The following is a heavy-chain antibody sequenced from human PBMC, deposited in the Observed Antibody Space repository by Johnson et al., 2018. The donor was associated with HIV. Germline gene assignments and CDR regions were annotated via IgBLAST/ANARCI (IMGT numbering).Heavy chain of an antibody. CDR1: GFTFSIYW. V-gene: IGHV3-7*05. CDR3: ASSQGSGEGAFDI. D-gene: IGHD2-21*01. Sequence: EKLVESGGGLVQPGGSLRLSCAASGFTFSIYWMTWVRQAPGKGLEWVASIRQDGSEKYFVDSVKGRFTISRDNAKNSLYLQMNSLRVEDTAVYYCASSQGSGEGAFDIWGQGTMVTVSS. CDR2: IRQDGSEK. J-gene: IGHJ3*02.